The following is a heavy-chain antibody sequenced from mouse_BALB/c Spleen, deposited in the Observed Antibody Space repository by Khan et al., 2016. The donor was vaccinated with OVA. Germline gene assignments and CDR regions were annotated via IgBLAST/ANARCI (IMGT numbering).Heavy chain of an antibody. CDR3: ARLEDR. V-gene: IGHV2-9*02. Sequence: VQLQESGPGLVAPSQSLSITCTVSGFSLTSYGVHWVRQPPGQGLAWLGVIWAGGSTNFNSALMSRLSISKDNYKSQVFVKMNSLQTDDTDMYYGARLEDRWGQGTTLTVSS. J-gene: IGHJ2*01. CDR2: IWAGGST. CDR1: GFSLTSYG.